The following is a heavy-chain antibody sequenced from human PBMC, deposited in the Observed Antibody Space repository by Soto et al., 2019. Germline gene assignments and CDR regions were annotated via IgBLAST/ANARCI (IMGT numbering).Heavy chain of an antibody. D-gene: IGHD1-26*01. CDR2: IKSKTDGGTT. Sequence: GGSLRLSCAASGFTFSNAWMNWVRQAPGKGLEWVGRIKSKTDGGTTDYAAPVKGRFTISRDDSKNTLYLQMNSLKTEDTAVYYCTTDPSSEWLLPLRNQNLVDYWGQGTLVTVSS. CDR1: GFTFSNAW. J-gene: IGHJ4*02. V-gene: IGHV3-15*07. CDR3: TTDPSSEWLLPLRNQNLVDY.